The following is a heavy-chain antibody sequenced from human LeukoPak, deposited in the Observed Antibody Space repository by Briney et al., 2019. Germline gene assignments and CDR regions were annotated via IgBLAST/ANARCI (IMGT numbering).Heavy chain of an antibody. Sequence: GGSLRLSCATSGFTFRNYGMAWVRQAPGKGLEWVSSIHTTGGKTYYAESVKGRFTISRDNSQNTLYLQMNSLRAEDTAVYYCARDSSPDYWGQGTLVTVSS. CDR2: IHTTGGKT. CDR3: ARDSSPDY. CDR1: GFTFRNYG. V-gene: IGHV3-23*01. J-gene: IGHJ4*02. D-gene: IGHD6-13*01.